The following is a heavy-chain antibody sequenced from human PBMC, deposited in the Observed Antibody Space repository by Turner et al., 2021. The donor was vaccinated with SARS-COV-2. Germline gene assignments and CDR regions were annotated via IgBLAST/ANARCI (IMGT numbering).Heavy chain of an antibody. Sequence: QVPLVQSGAAVKKPGASVTVSCKVSGYTLTELSMHWVRQAPGKGLEWMGGFDPEDGETIYAQNFQGRVTMTEDTSTDTAYMELSSLKSEDTAVYYCATAPPIAAAGRWFDPWGQGTLVTVSS. CDR3: ATAPPIAAAGRWFDP. V-gene: IGHV1-24*01. J-gene: IGHJ5*02. CDR1: GYTLTELS. D-gene: IGHD6-13*01. CDR2: FDPEDGET.